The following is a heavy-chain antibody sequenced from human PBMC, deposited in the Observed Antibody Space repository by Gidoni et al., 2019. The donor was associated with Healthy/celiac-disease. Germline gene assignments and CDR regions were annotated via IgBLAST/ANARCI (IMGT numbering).Heavy chain of an antibody. D-gene: IGHD3-10*01. CDR1: GFTFSSYA. V-gene: IGHV3-23*01. CDR3: AKDGSFTMVRGVIISPDY. CDR2: ISGSGGST. Sequence: EVQLLESGGGLVQPGGSLRLSCAASGFTFSSYAMSWVRQAPGKGLEWVSAISGSGGSTYYADSVKGRFTISRDNSKNTLYLQMNSLRAEDTAVYYCAKDGSFTMVRGVIISPDYWGQGTLVTVSS. J-gene: IGHJ4*02.